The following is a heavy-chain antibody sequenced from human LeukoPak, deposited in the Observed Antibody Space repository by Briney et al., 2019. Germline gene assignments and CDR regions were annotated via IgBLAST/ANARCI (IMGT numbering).Heavy chain of an antibody. D-gene: IGHD6-13*01. CDR2: INPSGGST. J-gene: IGHJ4*02. V-gene: IGHV1-46*01. Sequence: ASVKVSCKASGYTFTSYYMHWVRQAPGQGLEWMGIINPSGGSTSYAQKFQGRVTMTRDTSTSTVYMELSSLRSEDTAAYYCARAFIFASSSWYGGSDYWGQGTLVTVSS. CDR1: GYTFTSYY. CDR3: ARAFIFASSSWYGGSDY.